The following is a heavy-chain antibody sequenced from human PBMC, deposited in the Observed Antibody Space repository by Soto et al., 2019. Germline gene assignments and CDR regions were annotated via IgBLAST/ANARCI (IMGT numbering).Heavy chain of an antibody. CDR1: GGSISSGDYY. J-gene: IGHJ5*02. V-gene: IGHV4-30-4*01. CDR3: ARGRFLEWLLSGWFDP. Sequence: SETLSLTCTVSGGSISSGDYYWSWIRQPPGKGLEWIGYIYYSGSSYYNPSLKSRVTISVDTSKNQFSLKLSSVTAADTAVYYCARGRFLEWLLSGWFDPWGQGTLVTVSS. D-gene: IGHD3-3*01. CDR2: IYYSGSS.